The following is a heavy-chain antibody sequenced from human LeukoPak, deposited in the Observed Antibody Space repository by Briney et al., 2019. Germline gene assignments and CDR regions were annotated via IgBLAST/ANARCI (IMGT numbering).Heavy chain of an antibody. D-gene: IGHD5-24*01. CDR3: ARLWKDGPQTFDY. CDR2: IYYSGST. V-gene: IGHV4-39*01. Sequence: SETLSLTCTVSGGSIGSSSYFWGWIRQPPEKGLEWIGSIYYSGSTYYNPSLKGRVTISVDTSKNQFSLRLSSVTAADTAVYYCARLWKDGPQTFDYWGQGTLVTVSS. J-gene: IGHJ4*02. CDR1: GGSIGSSSYF.